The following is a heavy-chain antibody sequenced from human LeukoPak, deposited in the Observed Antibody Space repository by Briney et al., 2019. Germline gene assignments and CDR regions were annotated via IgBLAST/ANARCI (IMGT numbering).Heavy chain of an antibody. CDR2: IYYSGST. J-gene: IGHJ6*03. CDR1: GGSISSYY. Sequence: SETLSLTCTVAGGSISSYYWSWIRQPPGKGLEWIAYIYYSGSTNYNPSLKSRVTISVDTSKNQFSLKLSSVTAADTAVYYCATCGYSYVGYYYMDVWGKGTTVTVSS. CDR3: ATCGYSYVGYYYMDV. D-gene: IGHD5-18*01. V-gene: IGHV4-59*12.